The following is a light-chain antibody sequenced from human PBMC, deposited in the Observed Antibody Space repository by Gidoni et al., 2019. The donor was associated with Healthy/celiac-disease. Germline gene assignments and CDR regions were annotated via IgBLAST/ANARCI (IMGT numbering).Light chain of an antibody. V-gene: IGKV1-9*01. J-gene: IGKJ2*04. CDR1: QGISSY. CDR3: QQLNSYPCS. CDR2: AAS. Sequence: DIQLTQSPSFLSASVGDRVTITCRASQGISSYLAWYQQKPGKAPKLLIYAASTLQSGVPSRFSVSGSGTEFTLTISSLQPEDFATYYCQQLNSYPCSFGQGTKLEIK.